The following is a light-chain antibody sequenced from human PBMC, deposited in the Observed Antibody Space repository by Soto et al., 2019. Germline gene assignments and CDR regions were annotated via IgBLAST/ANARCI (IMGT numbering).Light chain of an antibody. CDR2: GHT. Sequence: QSVLTQPPSVSGAPGQRVTISCTGSSSNIGAGYDVHWYQQLPGRAPKLLIYGHTNRPSGVPDRYSGSKSGTSASLAITGLPAEDEADYYCLSFDSSLSVVFGGGTKLTVL. CDR1: SSNIGAGYD. J-gene: IGLJ2*01. CDR3: LSFDSSLSVV. V-gene: IGLV1-40*01.